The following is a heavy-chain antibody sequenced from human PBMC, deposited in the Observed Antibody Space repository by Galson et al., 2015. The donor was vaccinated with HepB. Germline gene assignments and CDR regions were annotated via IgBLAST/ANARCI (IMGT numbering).Heavy chain of an antibody. V-gene: IGHV3-11*01. CDR1: GFTFSDYY. CDR3: ARDSGWLRFVGSFQDAFDI. Sequence: SLRLSCAASGFTFSDYYMSWIRQAPGKGLEWVSYISSSGSTIYYADSVKGRFTISRDSAKNSLYLQMNSLRAEDTAVYYCARDSGWLRFVGSFQDAFDIWGQGTMVTVSS. J-gene: IGHJ3*02. D-gene: IGHD5-12*01. CDR2: ISSSGSTI.